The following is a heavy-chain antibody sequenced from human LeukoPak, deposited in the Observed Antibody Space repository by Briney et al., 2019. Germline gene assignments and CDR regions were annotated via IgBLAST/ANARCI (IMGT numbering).Heavy chain of an antibody. CDR3: ARAKYYDILTGYYEGGSDY. CDR1: GYTFTSDD. Sequence: ASVKVSCKDSGYTFTSDDINWVRQATGQGLEWMGWMNPNSGNTGYAQKFQGRVTMTRNTSISTAYMELSSLRSEDTAVYYCARAKYYDILTGYYEGGSDYWGQGTLVTVSS. V-gene: IGHV1-8*01. D-gene: IGHD3-9*01. CDR2: MNPNSGNT. J-gene: IGHJ4*02.